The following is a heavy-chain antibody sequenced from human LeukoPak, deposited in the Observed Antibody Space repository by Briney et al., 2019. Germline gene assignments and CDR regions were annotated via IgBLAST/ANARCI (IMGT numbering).Heavy chain of an antibody. CDR2: IIPIFGTA. J-gene: IGHJ4*02. CDR1: GGTFSSYA. V-gene: IGHV1-69*05. D-gene: IGHD3-3*01. CDR3: ARFTPLSYSPYYDFWSGYYPYYFDY. Sequence: GPSVKVSCKASGGTFSSYAISWLRQAPGQGLEWMGGIIPIFGTANYAQKFQGRVTVTTDTSTSTAYMELRSLRSDDTAVYYCARFTPLSYSPYYDFWSGYYPYYFDYWGQGTLVTVSS.